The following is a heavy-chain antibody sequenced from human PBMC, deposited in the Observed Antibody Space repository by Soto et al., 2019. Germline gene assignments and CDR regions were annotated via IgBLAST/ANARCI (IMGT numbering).Heavy chain of an antibody. Sequence: QVQLVESGGGVVQPGRSLRLSCAASGFTFSSYGMHWVRQAPGKGLEWAAVISYDGSNKYYADSVKGRFTISRDNSKNTLYLQMNSLRAGDTAVYYCAKESRAHIAVAGNYYGIDVWGQGTTVTVSS. J-gene: IGHJ6*02. CDR2: ISYDGSNK. CDR1: GFTFSSYG. CDR3: AKESRAHIAVAGNYYGIDV. V-gene: IGHV3-30*18. D-gene: IGHD6-19*01.